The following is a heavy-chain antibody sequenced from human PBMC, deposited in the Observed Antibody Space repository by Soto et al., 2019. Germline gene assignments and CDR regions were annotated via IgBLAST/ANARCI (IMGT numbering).Heavy chain of an antibody. CDR2: IYHNARS. CDR1: AGSINSINW. V-gene: IGHV4-4*02. Sequence: QVHLQESGPGLVKPSGTLSLTCGVSAGSINSINWWSWVRQTPGKGLVWIGEIYHNARSNYNPSLKSRVTLSIDKSKNQFFLNLTTVTAADTAVYYCARSQGVVPTQAFDPWGQGTLVIVSS. CDR3: ARSQGVVPTQAFDP. J-gene: IGHJ5*02. D-gene: IGHD2-15*01.